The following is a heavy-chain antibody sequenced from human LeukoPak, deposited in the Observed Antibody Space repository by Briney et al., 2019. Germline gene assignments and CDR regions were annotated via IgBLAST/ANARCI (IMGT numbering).Heavy chain of an antibody. D-gene: IGHD3-22*01. Sequence: PGGSLRLSCAASGFAFTTYAMSWVRQTPGKGLEWVSTFSGSVDTTYHADSVKGRFTISRDNSKNTVYLQMNSLRAEDTAVYYCAKDHYYDSSGSAPGYWGQGTLVTVSS. CDR3: AKDHYYDSSGSAPGY. CDR1: GFAFTTYA. J-gene: IGHJ4*02. CDR2: FSGSVDTT. V-gene: IGHV3-23*01.